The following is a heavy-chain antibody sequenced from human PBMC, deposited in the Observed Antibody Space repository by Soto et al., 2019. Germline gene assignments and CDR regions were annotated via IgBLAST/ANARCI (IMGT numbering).Heavy chain of an antibody. V-gene: IGHV1-2*02. Sequence: ASVKVSCKSSGYTFSDYYIHWVRQAPGQGLEWMGWINPNSGGTKYAPKFQGGVTMTRDTSITTAYMELSRLRSGDTAVYYCAREPATAKPEGVDFWGQGTLVTVSS. CDR1: GYTFSDYY. CDR2: INPNSGGT. D-gene: IGHD1-1*01. CDR3: AREPATAKPEGVDF. J-gene: IGHJ4*02.